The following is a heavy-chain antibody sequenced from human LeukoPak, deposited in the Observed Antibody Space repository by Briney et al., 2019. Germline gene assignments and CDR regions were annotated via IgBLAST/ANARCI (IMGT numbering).Heavy chain of an antibody. CDR3: ARDLRDFWSRRPDYYYYYMDV. V-gene: IGHV4-39*02. Sequence: PSETLSLTCTVSGGSISSSSYYWGWIRQPPGKGLEWIGSIYYSGSTYYNPSLKSRVTISVDTSKNQFSLKLSSVTAADTAVYYCARDLRDFWSRRPDYYYYYMDVWGKGTTVTVSS. CDR2: IYYSGST. CDR1: GGSISSSSYY. J-gene: IGHJ6*03. D-gene: IGHD3-3*01.